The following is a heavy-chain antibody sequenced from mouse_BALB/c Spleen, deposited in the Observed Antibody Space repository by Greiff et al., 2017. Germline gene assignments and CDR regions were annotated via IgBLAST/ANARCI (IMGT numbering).Heavy chain of an antibody. Sequence: EVMLVESGGGLVQPGGSRKLSCAASGFTFSSFGMHWVRQAPEKGLEWVAYISSGSSTIYYADTVKGRFTISRDNPKNTLFLQMTSLRSEDTAMYDCASSGDYDAWFAYWGQGTLVTVSA. J-gene: IGHJ3*01. D-gene: IGHD2-4*01. CDR1: GFTFSSFG. CDR3: ASSGDYDAWFAY. V-gene: IGHV5-17*02. CDR2: ISSGSSTI.